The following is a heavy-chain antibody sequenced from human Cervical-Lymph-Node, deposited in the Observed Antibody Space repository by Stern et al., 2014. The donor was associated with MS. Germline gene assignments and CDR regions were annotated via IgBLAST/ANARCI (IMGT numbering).Heavy chain of an antibody. Sequence: EVQLVESGGGLVKPGGSLRLSCAASGFTFSSYSMNWVRQAPGKGLEWVASISSVGSDIYYADSLKGRYTITRDNAKNSLYLQMNSLRAEDTAVYYCARGRGGNYRYYFDYWGQGTLVTVSS. CDR3: ARGRGGNYRYYFDY. D-gene: IGHD4-23*01. CDR1: GFTFSSYS. V-gene: IGHV3-21*01. J-gene: IGHJ4*02. CDR2: ISSVGSDI.